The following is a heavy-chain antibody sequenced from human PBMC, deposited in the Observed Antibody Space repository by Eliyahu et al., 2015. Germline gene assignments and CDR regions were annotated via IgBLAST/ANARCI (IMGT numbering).Heavy chain of an antibody. D-gene: IGHD6-13*01. CDR1: GGSFXGYY. V-gene: IGHV4-34*01. J-gene: IGHJ6*04. CDR3: ARGRIAPSPYYYYGMDV. CDR2: INHSGST. Sequence: QVQLQQWGAGLLQPSETLSLTCAVXGGSFXGYYWSWIRXPPGKGLEWIGEINHSGSTNYNPSLKSRVTISVDTSKNQFSLKLSSVTAADTAVYYCARGRIAPSPYYYYGMDVWGKGTTVTVSS.